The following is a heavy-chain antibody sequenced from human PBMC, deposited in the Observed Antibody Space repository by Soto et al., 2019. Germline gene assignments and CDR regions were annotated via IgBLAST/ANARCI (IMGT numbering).Heavy chain of an antibody. CDR1: GFSLSTDGVG. J-gene: IGHJ3*01. D-gene: IGHD2-2*01. CDR3: AHAYGGTSWPNDAFDV. CDR2: IYWDDDQ. V-gene: IGHV2-5*02. Sequence: QITLKESGPPLVKPTQTLTLTCTFSGFSLSTDGVGVGWIRQPPGKALEWLALIYWDDDQRYSPSLKTRLTIPQDTSKTQVVLTMTNMDPVDTATYYCAHAYGGTSWPNDAFDVWGQGTVVTVSS.